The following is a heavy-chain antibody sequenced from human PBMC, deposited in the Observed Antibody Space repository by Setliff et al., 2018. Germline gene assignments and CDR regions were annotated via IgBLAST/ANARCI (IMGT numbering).Heavy chain of an antibody. V-gene: IGHV3-7*01. CDR2: IKQDGSEK. D-gene: IGHD3-10*01. CDR3: ARDHAYGSRFYYYYYNMDV. CDR1: GFTFSRYW. Sequence: LRLSCAASGFTFSRYWMSWVRQAPGKGLEWVANIKQDGSEKYYVDSVKGRFTISRDNAKNSLYLQMNSLRAEDTAVYYCARDHAYGSRFYYYYYNMDVWGQGTTVTVSS. J-gene: IGHJ6*02.